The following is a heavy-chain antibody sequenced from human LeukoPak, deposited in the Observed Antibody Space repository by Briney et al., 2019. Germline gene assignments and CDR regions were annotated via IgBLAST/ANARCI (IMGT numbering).Heavy chain of an antibody. CDR3: ARDPTTQTFDY. D-gene: IGHD4-11*01. CDR1: GYTFTSYG. V-gene: IGHV1-18*01. J-gene: IGHJ4*02. CDR2: ISTYNGNT. Sequence: ASVNVSCKASGYTFTSYGISWGRQAPGQGLEWMGWISTYNGNTNYAQKLQGRVTMTTDTSTTTAYMELRSLTSDDTAVYYCARDPTTQTFDYWGQGTLVTVSS.